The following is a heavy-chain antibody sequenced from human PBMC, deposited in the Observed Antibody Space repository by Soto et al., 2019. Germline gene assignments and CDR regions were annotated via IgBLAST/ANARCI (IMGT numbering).Heavy chain of an antibody. J-gene: IGHJ4*02. V-gene: IGHV1-8*01. CDR2: MNPYNGNA. CDR3: ARRKERSGPHYSEC. Sequence: ASVKVSCKASGYTFITYDINWVRQAPGQGLEWMGWMNPYNGNAGYAQKFQGRVTMTRNTSISTAYMELTSLKSNDTAVYFCARRKERSGPHYSECWGQGTMVTVSS. D-gene: IGHD1-1*01. CDR1: GYTFITYD.